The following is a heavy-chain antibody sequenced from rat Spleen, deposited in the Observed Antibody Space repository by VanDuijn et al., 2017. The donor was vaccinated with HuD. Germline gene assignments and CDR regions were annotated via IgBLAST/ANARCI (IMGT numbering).Heavy chain of an antibody. CDR1: GFTFSNYN. CDR3: ARLLRIILFDY. Sequence: EVQLVESGGGLVQPGRSLKLSCSASGFTFSNYNMAWVRQAPKKGLEWVATISYDGSSTYYRDSVKGRFTISRDNAKSTLYLQMDSLRSEDTATYYCARLLRIILFDYWGQGVMVTVSS. J-gene: IGHJ2*01. V-gene: IGHV5-7*01. D-gene: IGHD1-6*01. CDR2: ISYDGSST.